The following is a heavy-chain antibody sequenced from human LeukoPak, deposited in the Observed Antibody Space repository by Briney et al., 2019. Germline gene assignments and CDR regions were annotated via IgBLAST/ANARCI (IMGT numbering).Heavy chain of an antibody. CDR2: ISGSGGST. D-gene: IGHD3-22*01. V-gene: IGHV3-23*01. Sequence: GGSLRLSCAASGFTFSTYAMSWVRQAPGKGLEWVSAISGSGGSTYYADSVRGRFTISRDSSKNTLYLQMNSLGAEDTAVYYCAKYYSDSSSYIDYWGQGTLVTVSS. CDR1: GFTFSTYA. J-gene: IGHJ4*02. CDR3: AKYYSDSSSYIDY.